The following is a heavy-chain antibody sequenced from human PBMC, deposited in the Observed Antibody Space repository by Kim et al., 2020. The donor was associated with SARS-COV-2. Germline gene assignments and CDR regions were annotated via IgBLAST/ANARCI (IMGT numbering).Heavy chain of an antibody. CDR1: GESFSGYY. Sequence: SETLSLTCAVYGESFSGYYWSWIRQPPGKGLEWIGEINHSGSSNYNPSLKSRVTISVDTSKNQFSLKLTSVTAADTAVYYCARGYIAAAGAPFDYWGQGTLVTVSS. J-gene: IGHJ4*02. V-gene: IGHV4-34*01. CDR2: INHSGSS. D-gene: IGHD6-13*01. CDR3: ARGYIAAAGAPFDY.